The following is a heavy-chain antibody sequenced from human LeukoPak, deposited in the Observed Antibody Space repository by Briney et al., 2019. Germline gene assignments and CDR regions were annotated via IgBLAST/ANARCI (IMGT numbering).Heavy chain of an antibody. V-gene: IGHV3-23*01. D-gene: IGHD5-12*01. J-gene: IGHJ5*02. CDR2: ISDSGSST. CDR1: GITLSNYG. Sequence: PTGGSLRLSCAVSGITLSNYGMSWVRQAPGKGLEWVAGISDSGSSTNYADSVKGRFTISRDNAKNSLYLQMNSLRAEDTALYYCAKAPYSGYDTEPWFDPWGQGTLVTVSS. CDR3: AKAPYSGYDTEPWFDP.